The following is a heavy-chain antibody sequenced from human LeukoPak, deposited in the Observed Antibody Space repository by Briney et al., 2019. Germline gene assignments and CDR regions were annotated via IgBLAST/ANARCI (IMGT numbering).Heavy chain of an antibody. CDR1: GFTFSSYA. CDR2: ISGSGSRI. CDR3: AKDQGRGGFGLDC. D-gene: IGHD3-16*01. V-gene: IGHV3-48*03. Sequence: GGSLTLSCAASGFTFSSYAMSWVRQAPGKGLEWVSFISGSGSRIYYADSVKGRFTISRDNAKNTLYLQMNNLRADDTAVYYCAKDQGRGGFGLDCWGQGTLVTVSS. J-gene: IGHJ4*02.